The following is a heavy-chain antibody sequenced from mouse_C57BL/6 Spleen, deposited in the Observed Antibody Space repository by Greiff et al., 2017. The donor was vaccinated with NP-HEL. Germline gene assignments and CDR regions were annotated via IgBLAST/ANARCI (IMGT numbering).Heavy chain of an antibody. CDR1: GYTFTSYW. CDR2: IDPSDSYT. CDR3: ARSQTAQAPWFAY. J-gene: IGHJ3*01. D-gene: IGHD3-2*02. V-gene: IGHV1-69*01. Sequence: QVQLKQPGAELVMPGASVKLSCKASGYTFTSYWMHWVKQRPGQGLEWIGEIDPSDSYTNYNEKFKSKATLTVDTSSSKAYMQLSSLTSEDSAVYYCARSQTAQAPWFAYWGQGTLVTVSA.